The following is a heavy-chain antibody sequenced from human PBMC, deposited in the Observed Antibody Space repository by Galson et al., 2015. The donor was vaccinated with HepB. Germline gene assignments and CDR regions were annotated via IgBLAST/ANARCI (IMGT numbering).Heavy chain of an antibody. J-gene: IGHJ4*02. V-gene: IGHV3-23*01. D-gene: IGHD6-19*01. CDR2: ITHSGDNT. CDR1: GFTFSYYA. Sequence: SLRLSCAATGFTFSYYAMAWVRQAPGKGLEWISAITHSGDNTYSADSMKGRFFISRDNSQSTLFLQMNSLRADDTAIYFCAKVFPEKTDGWYRQALYYFDSWGQGTRVTVSS. CDR3: AKVFPEKTDGWYRQALYYFDS.